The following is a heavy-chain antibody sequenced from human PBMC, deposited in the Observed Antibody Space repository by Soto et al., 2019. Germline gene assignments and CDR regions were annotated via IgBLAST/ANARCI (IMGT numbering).Heavy chain of an antibody. J-gene: IGHJ4*02. CDR1: GFRFDIYS. CDR3: ARSVEGNFDY. D-gene: IGHD6-19*01. V-gene: IGHV3-48*02. Sequence: GGSLRLSCAASGFRFDIYSMNWIRQAPGKGLEWSAYITSDTNTIKYADSVKGRFTVSRDNAKDSVYLQMNSLRDEDTAVYYCARSVEGNFDYWGQGTVVTVSS. CDR2: ITSDTNTI.